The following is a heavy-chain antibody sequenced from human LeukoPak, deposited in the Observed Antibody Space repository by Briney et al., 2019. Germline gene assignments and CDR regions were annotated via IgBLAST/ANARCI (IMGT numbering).Heavy chain of an antibody. CDR2: INPSGGST. CDR3: ARVSRQQHGGYCSGGSCVDP. CDR1: GHTLSDFS. J-gene: IGHJ5*02. Sequence: GASVKVSCKLSGHTLSDFSMHWVRQAPGQGLEWMGIINPSGGSTSYAQKFQGRVTMTRDTSTSTVYMELSSLRSEDMAVYYCARVSRQQHGGYCSGGSCVDPWGQGTLVTVSS. D-gene: IGHD2-15*01. V-gene: IGHV1-46*01.